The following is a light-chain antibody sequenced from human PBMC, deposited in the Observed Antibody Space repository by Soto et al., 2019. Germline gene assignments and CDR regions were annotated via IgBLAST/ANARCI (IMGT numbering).Light chain of an antibody. CDR2: DAS. CDR3: QQRSNWPIT. V-gene: IGKV3-11*01. Sequence: EIVMTQSPATLSVSPGERATLSCRASQTVSSNLAWYQQKLGQAPRLLIYDASNRATGIPARFSGSGSGTDFTLTISSLEPEDSAVYYCQQRSNWPITFGQGTRLEIK. J-gene: IGKJ5*01. CDR1: QTVSSN.